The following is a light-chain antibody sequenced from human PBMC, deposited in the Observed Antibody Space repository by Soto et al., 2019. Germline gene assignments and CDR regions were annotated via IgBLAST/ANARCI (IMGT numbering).Light chain of an antibody. V-gene: IGKV1-5*03. Sequence: DIQMTQSPSTLSASVGDRVTITCRASQSISSWLAWYQQKPGKAPKLLIYKASTLESGVPSRFSGRGSGTEFTLTXXXXXXXXFATYYCQQXXXXXXLTFGG. J-gene: IGKJ4*01. CDR3: QQXXXXXXLT. CDR2: KAS. CDR1: QSISSW.